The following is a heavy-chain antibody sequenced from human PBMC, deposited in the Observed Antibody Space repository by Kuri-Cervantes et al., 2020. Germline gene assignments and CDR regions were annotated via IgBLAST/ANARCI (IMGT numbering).Heavy chain of an antibody. Sequence: GESLKISCAASGFTFSSYGMHWVRQAPGKGLEWVAVIWYDGSNKYYADSVKGRFTISRDNSKNTLYLQMNSLRAEDTAVYYCARARTYYYVRWGQGTLVTVSS. CDR1: GFTFSSYG. J-gene: IGHJ4*02. D-gene: IGHD3-10*02. CDR2: IWYDGSNK. CDR3: ARARTYYYVR. V-gene: IGHV3-33*01.